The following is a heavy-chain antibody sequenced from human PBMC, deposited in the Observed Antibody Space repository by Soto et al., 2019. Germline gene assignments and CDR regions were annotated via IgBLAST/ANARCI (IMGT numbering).Heavy chain of an antibody. V-gene: IGHV1-69*13. Sequence: ASVKVSCKASGGTFSSYAISWVRQAPGQGLEWMGGIIPIFGTANYAQKFQGRVTITADESTSTAYMELSSLRSEDTAVYYCAREYCSSTSCPRFHYYYGMDVWGQGTTVTVSS. CDR2: IIPIFGTA. D-gene: IGHD2-2*01. J-gene: IGHJ6*02. CDR1: GGTFSSYA. CDR3: AREYCSSTSCPRFHYYYGMDV.